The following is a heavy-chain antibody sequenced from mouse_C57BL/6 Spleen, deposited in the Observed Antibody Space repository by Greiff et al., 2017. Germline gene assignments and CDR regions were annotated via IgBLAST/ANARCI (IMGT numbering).Heavy chain of an antibody. CDR1: GYSITSGYY. CDR2: ISYDGSN. D-gene: IGHD3-2*02. CDR3: ARDSSVYPFAY. V-gene: IGHV3-6*01. J-gene: IGHJ3*01. Sequence: EVQRVESGPGLVKPSQSLSLTCSVTGYSITSGYYWNWIRQFPGNKLEWMGYISYDGSNNYNPSLKNRISITRDTSKNQFFLKLNSVTTEDTATYYCARDSSVYPFAYWGQGTLVTVSA.